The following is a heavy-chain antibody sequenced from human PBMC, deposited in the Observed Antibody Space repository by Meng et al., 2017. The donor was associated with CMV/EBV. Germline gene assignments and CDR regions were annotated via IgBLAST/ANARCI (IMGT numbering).Heavy chain of an antibody. CDR3: AERGGGY. D-gene: IGHD1-1*01. J-gene: IGHJ4*02. V-gene: IGHV4-59*11. CDR1: GVSNGTHY. Sequence: QRRVPQAGPGRGGLSVTLSLTCCVFGVSNGTHYWSWIRQTPGKGLEWIASIHHSGRADYSPSLKSRISVSIDTSDSQLSLRLSSVTTADTAMYYCAERGGGYWGQGILVTVSS. CDR2: IHHSGRA.